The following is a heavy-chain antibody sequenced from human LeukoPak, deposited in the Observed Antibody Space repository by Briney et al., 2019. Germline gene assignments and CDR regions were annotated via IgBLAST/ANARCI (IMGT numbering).Heavy chain of an antibody. CDR1: GFTFSSYA. Sequence: GGSLRLSCAASGFTFSSYAMSWVRQAPGKGLEWVSTITSGDTIYYADSVKGRFTISRDNSKNTLYLQMNSLTAEDTAVYHCARAYSSSWYDYWGQGTLVTVSS. CDR2: ITSGDTI. D-gene: IGHD6-13*01. V-gene: IGHV3-23*01. CDR3: ARAYSSSWYDY. J-gene: IGHJ4*02.